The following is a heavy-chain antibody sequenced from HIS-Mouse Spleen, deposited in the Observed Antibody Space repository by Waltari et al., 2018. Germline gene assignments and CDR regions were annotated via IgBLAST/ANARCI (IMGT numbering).Heavy chain of an antibody. J-gene: IGHJ6*02. CDR3: AKDIVGATKNYYYGMDV. Sequence: EVQLVESGGGLVQPGRSLRLSCAASGFTFDDYAMHWVRQAPGKGLEWVSGISWNSGSRGYADSVKGRFTISRDNAKNSLYLQMNSLRAEDTALYYCAKDIVGATKNYYYGMDVWGQGTTVTVSS. D-gene: IGHD1-26*01. V-gene: IGHV3-9*01. CDR2: ISWNSGSR. CDR1: GFTFDDYA.